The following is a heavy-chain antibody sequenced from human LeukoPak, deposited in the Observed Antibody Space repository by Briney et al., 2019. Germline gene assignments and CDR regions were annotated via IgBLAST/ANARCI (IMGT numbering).Heavy chain of an antibody. CDR3: AKTEGRWLQFGDTYYFDY. J-gene: IGHJ4*02. Sequence: GGSLRLSCAASGFTFSSYALSWVRQAPGKGLEWVSAISGSGGSTYYADSVKGRFTISRDNSKNTLYLQMNSLRAEDTAVYYCAKTEGRWLQFGDTYYFDYWGQGTLVTVSS. CDR2: ISGSGGST. V-gene: IGHV3-23*01. D-gene: IGHD5-24*01. CDR1: GFTFSSYA.